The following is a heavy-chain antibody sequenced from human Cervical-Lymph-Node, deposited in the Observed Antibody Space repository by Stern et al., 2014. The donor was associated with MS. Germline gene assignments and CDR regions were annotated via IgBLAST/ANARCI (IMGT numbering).Heavy chain of an antibody. CDR3: AAWVAGHNIVFEH. D-gene: IGHD5-12*01. V-gene: IGHV1-58*01. Sequence: QMQLVQSGPEVKKPGTSVKVSCKASGFTFTRSSVRWVRQARGQALEWIGWIVVGSGDPNYAQTFQRRVTITTDMSTRTVYMELSGHTAEYSSIYCCAAWVAGHNIVFEHWGQGTLVTVS. J-gene: IGHJ4*02. CDR2: IVVGSGDP. CDR1: GFTFTRSS.